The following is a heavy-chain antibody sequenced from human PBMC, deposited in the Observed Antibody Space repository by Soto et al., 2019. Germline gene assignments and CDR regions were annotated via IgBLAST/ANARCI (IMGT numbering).Heavy chain of an antibody. CDR3: ASSSIAVAGPPDAFDI. CDR2: IIPIFGTA. J-gene: IGHJ3*02. V-gene: IGHV1-69*13. CDR1: GGTFSSYA. D-gene: IGHD6-19*01. Sequence: SVKVSCKASGGTFSSYAISWVRQAPGQGLEWMGGIIPIFGTANYAQKFQGRVTITADESTSAAYMELSSLRSEDTAVYYCASSSIAVAGPPDAFDIWGQGTMVTVSS.